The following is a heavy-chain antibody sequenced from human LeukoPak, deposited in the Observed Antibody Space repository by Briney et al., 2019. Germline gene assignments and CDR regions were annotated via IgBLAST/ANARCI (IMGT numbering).Heavy chain of an antibody. Sequence: PGGSLRLSCAASGFTFDDYAMHWVRQAPGKGLEWVSGISWNSGSIGFADSVQGRFTISRDNAKNSLYLQMNSLRAKDTAVYYCARDLRSDIAAAGNDYWGQGTLVTVSS. CDR2: ISWNSGSI. V-gene: IGHV3-9*01. J-gene: IGHJ4*02. D-gene: IGHD6-13*01. CDR1: GFTFDDYA. CDR3: ARDLRSDIAAAGNDY.